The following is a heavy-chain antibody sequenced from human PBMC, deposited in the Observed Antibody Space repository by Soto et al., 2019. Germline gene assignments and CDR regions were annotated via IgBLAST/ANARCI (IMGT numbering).Heavy chain of an antibody. D-gene: IGHD2-2*01. Sequence: PGGSLRLSCAASGFTFSSYWMSWVRQAPGKGLEWVANIKQDGSEKYYVDSVKGRFTISRDNAKNSLYLQMNGLRAEDTAVYYCARDEGYCSSTSCYAFDYWGQGTLVTVSS. CDR3: ARDEGYCSSTSCYAFDY. CDR1: GFTFSSYW. V-gene: IGHV3-7*01. J-gene: IGHJ4*02. CDR2: IKQDGSEK.